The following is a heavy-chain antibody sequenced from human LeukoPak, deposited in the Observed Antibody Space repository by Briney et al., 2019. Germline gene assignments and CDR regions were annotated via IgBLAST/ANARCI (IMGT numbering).Heavy chain of an antibody. CDR3: ASHNWGSSNYFDY. D-gene: IGHD7-27*01. V-gene: IGHV1-69*05. Sequence: ASVKVFCKASGYTFTGYYMHWVRQAPGQGLEWMGRIIPIFGTANYAQKFQGRVTITTDESTRTAYMELSSLRSEDTAVYYCASHNWGSSNYFDYWGQGTLVTVSS. CDR2: IIPIFGTA. J-gene: IGHJ4*02. CDR1: GYTFTGYY.